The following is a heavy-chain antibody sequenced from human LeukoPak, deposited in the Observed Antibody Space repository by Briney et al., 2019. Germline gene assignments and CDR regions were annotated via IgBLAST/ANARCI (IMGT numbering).Heavy chain of an antibody. V-gene: IGHV1-18*01. D-gene: IGHD3-16*01. CDR2: VAPHNGNT. J-gene: IGHJ4*02. CDR3: TRDFSSKMAAITDI. Sequence: ASVKVSCKASGYTFLDYGISWLRQAPGQGLEWVGWVAPHNGNTEYSQKFQRRVTLTTDTLTNTAFMELTSLSPDDTAIYYCTRDFSSKMAAITDIWGQGTLVAVSS. CDR1: GYTFLDYG.